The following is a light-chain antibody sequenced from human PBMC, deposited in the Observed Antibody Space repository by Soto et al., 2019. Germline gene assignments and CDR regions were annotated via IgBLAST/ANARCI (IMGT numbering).Light chain of an antibody. CDR2: GAS. CDR1: QSVSSNY. J-gene: IGKJ1*01. Sequence: EIVLTQSPGTLSLSPGERATLSCRASQSVSSNYLAWYQQKPGQPPRLLIYGASSRATGIPDRFSGSGSGTDFTLTISRLEPEDFAVYHFQQYVRSPWTFGQGTKVEIK. CDR3: QQYVRSPWT. V-gene: IGKV3-20*01.